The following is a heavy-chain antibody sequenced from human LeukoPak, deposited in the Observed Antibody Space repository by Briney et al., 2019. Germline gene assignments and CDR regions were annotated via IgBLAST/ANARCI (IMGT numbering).Heavy chain of an antibody. V-gene: IGHV3-11*01. J-gene: IGHJ4*02. Sequence: GGSLRLSCAASGFTFSDYYMSWIRQAPGKGLEWVSYISSSGSTIYYVDSVKGRFTISRDNAKNSLYLQMNSLRADNTAVYYCARRSSGYYSWGADYWGQGTLVTVSS. D-gene: IGHD3-22*01. CDR2: ISSSGSTI. CDR1: GFTFSDYY. CDR3: ARRSSGYYSWGADY.